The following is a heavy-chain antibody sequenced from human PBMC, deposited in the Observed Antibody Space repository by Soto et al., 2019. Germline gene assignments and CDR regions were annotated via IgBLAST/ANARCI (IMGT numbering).Heavy chain of an antibody. V-gene: IGHV3-23*01. CDR2: ITGSGDYT. J-gene: IGHJ4*02. CDR3: AKDIVKYTYGACDY. CDR1: GFTFSNYA. D-gene: IGHD5-18*01. Sequence: EVQLLESGGGLVQPGGSLRLSCAASGFTFSNYAMSWVRQAPGKGLEWVSSITGSGDYTYYADSVKGRFTISRDNSKNTLYLQLNSLRTEDTAVYYCAKDIVKYTYGACDYWGQGVLVTVSS.